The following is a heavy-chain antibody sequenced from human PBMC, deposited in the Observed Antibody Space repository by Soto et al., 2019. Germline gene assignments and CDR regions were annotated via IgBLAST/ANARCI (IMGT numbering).Heavy chain of an antibody. CDR1: GGSICSYY. CDR2: IYYSGST. Sequence: PSESLSLTCTVSGGSICSYYGSWIRKPPGKGLEWIGYIYYSGSTNYNPSLKSRVTISVDTSKNQFSLKLSSVTAADTAVYYCARDIGPKDYDFWSGYYTSYYYYMDVWGKGTTVTVSS. D-gene: IGHD3-3*01. J-gene: IGHJ6*03. V-gene: IGHV4-59*01. CDR3: ARDIGPKDYDFWSGYYTSYYYYMDV.